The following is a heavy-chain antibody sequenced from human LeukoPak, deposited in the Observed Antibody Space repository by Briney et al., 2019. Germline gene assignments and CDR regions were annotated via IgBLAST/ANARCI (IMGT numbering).Heavy chain of an antibody. D-gene: IGHD4-11*01. V-gene: IGHV3-21*01. CDR3: ARDSSNYPAYFDY. J-gene: IGHJ4*02. Sequence: GGSLRLSCAASGFTFSSYSMNWVCQAPGKGLEWVSSISSSSSYIYYADSVKGRFTISRDNAKNSLYLQMNSLRAEDTAVYYCARDSSNYPAYFDYWGQGTLVTVSS. CDR1: GFTFSSYS. CDR2: ISSSSSYI.